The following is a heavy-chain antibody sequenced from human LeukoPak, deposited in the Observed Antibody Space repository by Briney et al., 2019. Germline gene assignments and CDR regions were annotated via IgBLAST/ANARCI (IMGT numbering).Heavy chain of an antibody. CDR2: ISGSGGST. CDR3: AKEISSSWTRYFQH. D-gene: IGHD6-13*01. J-gene: IGHJ1*01. CDR1: GLTFSSYA. Sequence: GGSLRLSCEASGLTFSSYAMSWVRQAPGKGLEWASAISGSGGSTYYADSVKGRFTISRDNSKNTLYLQMNSLRAEDTAVYYCAKEISSSWTRYFQHWGQGTLVTVSS. V-gene: IGHV3-23*01.